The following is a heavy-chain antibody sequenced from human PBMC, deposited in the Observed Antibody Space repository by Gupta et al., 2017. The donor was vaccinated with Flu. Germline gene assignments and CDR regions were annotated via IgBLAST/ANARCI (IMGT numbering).Heavy chain of an antibody. CDR1: GFTFRSYW. CDR3: ARNRGWQQFDY. CDR2: IAADASVK. V-gene: IGHV3-7*01. J-gene: IGHJ4*02. D-gene: IGHD3-10*01. Sequence: EEQLVESGGGLVQPGGSLRLSCAASGFTFRSYWMDWVRQAPGRGMEWVANIAADASVKNYADSVKGRFTISRDGAKDLLYLQMNSLRAEDTAVYYCARNRGWQQFDYWGQGALVTVSS.